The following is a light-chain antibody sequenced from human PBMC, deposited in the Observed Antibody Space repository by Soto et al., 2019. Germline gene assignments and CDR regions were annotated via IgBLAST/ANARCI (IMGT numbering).Light chain of an antibody. CDR1: QDIRNE. J-gene: IGKJ1*01. Sequence: AIQMTQSPSSLSAAVGDRVTITCRASQDIRNEVGWYQQKPGKAPNLLIYDASSLHTGVPSRFSGSGAGSYFTLTISDQQPDDFATSYFLQDYNYPRTFRRGTQGEVK. V-gene: IGKV1-6*02. CDR2: DAS. CDR3: LQDYNYPRT.